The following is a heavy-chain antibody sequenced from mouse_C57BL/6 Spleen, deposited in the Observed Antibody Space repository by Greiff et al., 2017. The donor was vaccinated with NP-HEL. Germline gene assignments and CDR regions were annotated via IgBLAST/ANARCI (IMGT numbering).Heavy chain of an antibody. CDR2: INPSTGGT. CDR1: GYLFTGYY. Sequence: EVQLQQSGPELVKPGASVKISCKASGYLFTGYYMNWVKQSPEKSLEWIGEINPSTGGTTYNQKFKAKATLTVDKSSSTAYMQLKSLTSEDSAVYYCARDRWYFDVWGTGTTVTVSS. J-gene: IGHJ1*03. V-gene: IGHV1-42*01. CDR3: ARDRWYFDV.